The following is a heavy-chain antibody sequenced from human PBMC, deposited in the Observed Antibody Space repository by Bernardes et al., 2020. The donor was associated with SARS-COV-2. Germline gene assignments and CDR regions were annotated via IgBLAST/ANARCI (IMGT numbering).Heavy chain of an antibody. Sequence: ASVKVSCKASGYTFTGYYMHWVRQAPGQGLEWMGWINPNSGGTNYAQKFQGWVTMTRDTSISTAYMELSRLRSDDTAVYYCATREPESGSYPTLGYWGQGTLVTVSS. CDR2: INPNSGGT. CDR3: ATREPESGSYPTLGY. J-gene: IGHJ4*02. CDR1: GYTFTGYY. D-gene: IGHD1-26*01. V-gene: IGHV1-2*04.